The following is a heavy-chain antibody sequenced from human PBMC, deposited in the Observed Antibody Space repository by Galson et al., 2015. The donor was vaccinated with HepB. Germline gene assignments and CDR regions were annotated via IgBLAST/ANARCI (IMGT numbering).Heavy chain of an antibody. J-gene: IGHJ4*02. Sequence: SLRLSCAASGFTFSTYTMNWVRQAPGKGLEWVSYISSSNNVYYADSVKGRFTISRDNAKNSLYLQMNSLRDEDTAVYYCARDGNYYDSSGYYNPFYYFDYWGQGTLVTVSS. CDR2: ISSSNNV. CDR3: ARDGNYYDSSGYYNPFYYFDY. V-gene: IGHV3-48*02. D-gene: IGHD3-22*01. CDR1: GFTFSTYT.